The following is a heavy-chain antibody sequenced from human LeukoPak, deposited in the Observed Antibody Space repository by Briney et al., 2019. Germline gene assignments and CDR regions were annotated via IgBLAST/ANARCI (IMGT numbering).Heavy chain of an antibody. V-gene: IGHV3-74*01. Sequence: GGSLRLSCAASGFTFSSYWMHWVRQAPGKGLVWVSRINSDGSSTSYADSVKGRFTISRDNAKNTLYLQMNSLRAEDTAVYYCARAPRRYCSGGSCLYYFDYWGQGTLVTVSS. D-gene: IGHD2-15*01. CDR3: ARAPRRYCSGGSCLYYFDY. CDR1: GFTFSSYW. J-gene: IGHJ4*02. CDR2: INSDGSST.